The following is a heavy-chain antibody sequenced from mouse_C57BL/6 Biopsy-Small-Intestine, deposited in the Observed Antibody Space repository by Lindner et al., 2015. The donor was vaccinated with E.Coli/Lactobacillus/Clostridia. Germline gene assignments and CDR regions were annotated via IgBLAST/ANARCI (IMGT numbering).Heavy chain of an antibody. D-gene: IGHD1-1*01. CDR3: AREIGGSSQYYFDY. J-gene: IGHJ2*01. Sequence: VQLQESGAELARPGASVKLSCKASGYTFTSYGISWVKQRTGQGLEWIGEIYPRSGKTCYNEKFKGKATLTADKSSSTAYMELRSLTSEDSAVYFCAREIGGSSQYYFDYWGQGTTLTVSS. V-gene: IGHV1-81*01. CDR1: GYTFTSYG. CDR2: IYPRSGKT.